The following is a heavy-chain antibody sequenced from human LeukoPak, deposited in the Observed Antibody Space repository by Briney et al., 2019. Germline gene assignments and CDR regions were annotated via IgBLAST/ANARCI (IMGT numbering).Heavy chain of an antibody. CDR1: GGTFSSYA. D-gene: IGHD1-26*01. Sequence: ASVKVSCKASGGTFSSYAISWVRQAPGQGLEWMGGIIPIFDTANYAQKFQGRVTITADESTSTAYMELSSLRSEDTAVCYCARDARGSYSQGYFDYWGQGTLVTVSS. V-gene: IGHV1-69*13. J-gene: IGHJ4*02. CDR3: ARDARGSYSQGYFDY. CDR2: IIPIFDTA.